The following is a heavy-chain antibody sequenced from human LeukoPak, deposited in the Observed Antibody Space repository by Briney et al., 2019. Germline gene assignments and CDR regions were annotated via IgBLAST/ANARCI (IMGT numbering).Heavy chain of an antibody. CDR3: ARYSPNCGGDCPEYYFDY. CDR1: GGTFISYA. CDR2: IIPIFGTA. J-gene: IGHJ4*02. Sequence: SVKVSCKASGGTFISYAISWVRQAPGQGLEWMGGIIPIFGTANYAQKFQGRVTITADESTSTAYMELSSLRSEDTAVHYCARYSPNCGGDCPEYYFDYWGQGTLVTVSS. D-gene: IGHD2-21*02. V-gene: IGHV1-69*13.